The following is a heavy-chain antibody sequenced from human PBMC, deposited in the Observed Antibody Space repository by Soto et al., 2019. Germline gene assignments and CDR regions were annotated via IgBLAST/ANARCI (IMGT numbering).Heavy chain of an antibody. CDR2: VSHDGRNT. CDR1: GFTFSDYA. J-gene: IGHJ4*02. D-gene: IGHD3-16*02. CDR3: TLSRVRLGQLSLSFDY. V-gene: IGHV3-30*03. Sequence: PGGSLRLSCAAPGFTFSDYAMHWVRQAPGKGLEWVAVVSHDGRNTHYADSVKGRFTISRDSSKNTLYLQMNSLRTEDTAVYYCTLSRVRLGQLSLSFDYWGQGTLVTVSS.